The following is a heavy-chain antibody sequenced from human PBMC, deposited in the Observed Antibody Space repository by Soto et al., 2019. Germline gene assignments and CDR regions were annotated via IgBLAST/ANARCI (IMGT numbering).Heavy chain of an antibody. J-gene: IGHJ6*02. Sequence: SETLSLTCAVSGGSISSGGYSWSWIRQPPGKGLEWIGYIYHSGSTYYNPSLKSRVTISVDRSKNQFSLKLSSVTAADTAVYYCARRIAVAGLNYYYYYGMDVWGQGTTVTVSS. CDR2: IYHSGST. D-gene: IGHD6-19*01. CDR3: ARRIAVAGLNYYYYYGMDV. CDR1: GGSISSGGYS. V-gene: IGHV4-30-2*01.